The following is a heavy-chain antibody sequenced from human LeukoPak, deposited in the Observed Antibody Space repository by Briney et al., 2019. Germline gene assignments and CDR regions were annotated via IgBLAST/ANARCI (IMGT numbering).Heavy chain of an antibody. D-gene: IGHD1-26*01. Sequence: LPGGSLRLSCAASGFTFSSYGMHWVRQAPGKGLEWVAVISYDGSNKYYADSVKGRFTISRDNSKNTLYLQMNSLRAEDTAVYYCARSPGIPSRAIWYFDYWGQGTLVTVSS. CDR2: ISYDGSNK. V-gene: IGHV3-30*03. CDR1: GFTFSSYG. J-gene: IGHJ4*02. CDR3: ARSPGIPSRAIWYFDY.